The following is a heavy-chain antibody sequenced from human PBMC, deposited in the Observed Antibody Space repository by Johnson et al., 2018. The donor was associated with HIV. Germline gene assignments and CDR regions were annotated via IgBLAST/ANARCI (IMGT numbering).Heavy chain of an antibody. CDR3: ARQVYCSSTSCSSAFDI. CDR1: GFTFSSYD. Sequence: VQLVESGGGLIQPGGSLRLSCAASGFTFSSYDMHWVRHATGKGLEWVSAIGTSGDPYYPGSVKGRFTISRENAKNSLYLQMNSLRAGDTAVYYCARQVYCSSTSCSSAFDIWGQGTVVTVSS. CDR2: IGTSGDP. D-gene: IGHD2-2*01. J-gene: IGHJ3*02. V-gene: IGHV3-13*05.